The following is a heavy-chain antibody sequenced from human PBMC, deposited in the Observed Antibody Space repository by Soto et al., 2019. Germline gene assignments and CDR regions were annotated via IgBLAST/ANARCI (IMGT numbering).Heavy chain of an antibody. V-gene: IGHV1-69*13. CDR1: GGTFSSYA. CDR2: IIPIFGTA. J-gene: IGHJ6*02. CDR3: ARDGTIAAADPSYYYYGMDV. D-gene: IGHD6-13*01. Sequence: ASVKVSCKASGGTFSSYAISWVRQAPGQGLEWMGGIIPIFGTANYAQKFQGRVTITADESTSTAYMELSSLRSEDTAVYYCARDGTIAAADPSYYYYGMDVWGQGTTVTVSS.